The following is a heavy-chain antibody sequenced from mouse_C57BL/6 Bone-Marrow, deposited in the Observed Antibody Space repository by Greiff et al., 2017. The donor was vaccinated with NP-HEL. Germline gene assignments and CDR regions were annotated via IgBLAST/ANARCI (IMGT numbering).Heavy chain of an antibody. CDR3: TGTDYPYYFDY. Sequence: EVKVEESGGGLVQPGGSMKLSCVASGFTFSNYWMNWVRQSPEKGLEWVAQIRLKSDNYATHYAESVKGRFTISRDDSKSSVYLQMNNLRAEDTGIYYCTGTDYPYYFDYWGQGTTLTVSS. D-gene: IGHD2-4*01. V-gene: IGHV6-3*01. CDR1: GFTFSNYW. J-gene: IGHJ2*01. CDR2: IRLKSDNYAT.